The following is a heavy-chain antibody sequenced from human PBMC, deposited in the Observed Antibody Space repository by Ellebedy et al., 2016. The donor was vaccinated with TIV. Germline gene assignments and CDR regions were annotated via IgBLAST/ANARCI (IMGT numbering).Heavy chain of an antibody. V-gene: IGHV3-66*01. J-gene: IGHJ4*02. CDR2: IYSGGST. CDR3: ARDCCTWRHFGY. Sequence: PGGSLRLSCEGSGFTVSSNYMSWVRQAPGKGLEWVSVIYSGGSTYYADSVKGRFTIPRDNSKNPLYLQMNSLRAEDTAVYYCARDCCTWRHFGYWGQGTLVTVSS. CDR1: GFTVSSNY. D-gene: IGHD3-3*02.